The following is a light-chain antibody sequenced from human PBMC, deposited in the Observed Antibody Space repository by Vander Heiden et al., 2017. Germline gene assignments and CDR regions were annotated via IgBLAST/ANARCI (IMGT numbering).Light chain of an antibody. J-gene: IGKJ1*01. CDR3: QQDNSYPST. V-gene: IGKV1-5*03. CDR1: QTISNW. CDR2: AAS. Sequence: DIPMTQSPSTLYASVGDRVTITCRASQTISNWLAWYQQKPGKVPEVLIYAASRLKTGVPSRFSGSGYGTEFTLTISGLEPDDFATYYCQQDNSYPSTFGQGTKVEIK.